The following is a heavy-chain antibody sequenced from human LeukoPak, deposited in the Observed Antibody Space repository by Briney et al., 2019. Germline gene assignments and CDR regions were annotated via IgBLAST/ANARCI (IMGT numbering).Heavy chain of an antibody. CDR1: GFTFSSYR. V-gene: IGHV3-21*01. Sequence: GGSLRVSCAASGFTFSSYRMNWVRQAPGKGLEWVSCISSSSTYIYYADSVKGRFSISRDNAKNSLYLQMNSLRAEDTAVYYCARGRSPGAFDIWGQGTMVTVSS. J-gene: IGHJ3*02. CDR3: ARGRSPGAFDI. CDR2: ISSSSTYI.